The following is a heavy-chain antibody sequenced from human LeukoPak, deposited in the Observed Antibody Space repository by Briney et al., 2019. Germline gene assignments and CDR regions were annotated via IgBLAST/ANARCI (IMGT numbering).Heavy chain of an antibody. J-gene: IGHJ2*01. D-gene: IGHD3-10*01. CDR3: ARLGGDTYYFGSASYPNWYFDL. CDR2: VYPRDSDA. CDR1: GFRFADYW. Sequence: GESLKISCKTSGFRFADYWIAWVRQMPGKGLEWMGIVYPRDSDARYSPSFQGQVTISADKSNNSAYLQWNTLKASVSAIYYCARLGGDTYYFGSASYPNWYFDLWGRGTLVTVSS. V-gene: IGHV5-51*01.